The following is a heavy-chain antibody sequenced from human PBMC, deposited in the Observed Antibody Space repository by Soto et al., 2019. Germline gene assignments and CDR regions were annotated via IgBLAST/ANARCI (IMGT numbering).Heavy chain of an antibody. D-gene: IGHD6-6*01. V-gene: IGHV5-51*01. CDR1: GYSFTTYW. J-gene: IGHJ4*02. Sequence: PGESLKISCKASGYSFTTYWIGWVRQMPGKGLEWMCIIFPTVSDTRYSPSFQGQVTISADKSISTAYLQWSSLKASDTAMYYCARFEYRVAPDFDYWGQGTLVTVSS. CDR3: ARFEYRVAPDFDY. CDR2: IFPTVSDT.